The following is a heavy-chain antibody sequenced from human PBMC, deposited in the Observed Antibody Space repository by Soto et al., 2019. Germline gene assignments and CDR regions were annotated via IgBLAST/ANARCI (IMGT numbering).Heavy chain of an antibody. V-gene: IGHV1-3*01. J-gene: IGHJ5*02. CDR1: GYTFTSYA. D-gene: IGHD3-10*01. CDR3: ARDGSYYYGSGSSNWFDP. CDR2: INAGNGNT. Sequence: ASVKVSCKASGYTFTSYAMHWVRQAPGQRLEWMGWINAGNGNTKYSQKFQGRVTITRDTSASTAYMELSSLRSEDTAVYYCARDGSYYYGSGSSNWFDPWGQGTLVTVSS.